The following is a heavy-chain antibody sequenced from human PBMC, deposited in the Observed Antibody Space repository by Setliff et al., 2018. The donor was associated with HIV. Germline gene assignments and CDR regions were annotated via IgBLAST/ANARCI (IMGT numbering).Heavy chain of an antibody. D-gene: IGHD2-2*01. CDR3: ARDFGGYCSSMSCPGLFDP. V-gene: IGHV1-69*05. CDR1: GGTFSNYG. J-gene: IGHJ5*02. Sequence: SVKVSCKASGGTFSNYGMSRVRQAPGQGLEWMGGIIPISGTANYAQKFQGRVTITTDESTSTAYMELSGLRSEDTAVYYCARDFGGYCSSMSCPGLFDPWGQGTLVTVSS. CDR2: IIPISGTA.